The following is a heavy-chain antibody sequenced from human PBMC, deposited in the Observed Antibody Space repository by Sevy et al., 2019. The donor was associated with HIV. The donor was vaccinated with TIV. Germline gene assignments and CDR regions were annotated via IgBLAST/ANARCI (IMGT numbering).Heavy chain of an antibody. CDR2: IKSKIDGGTM. J-gene: IGHJ3*02. V-gene: IGHV3-15*01. CDR1: GFTFNNAW. D-gene: IGHD2-21*01. CDR3: TTGRSCGCDCHGFDM. Sequence: GGSLRLSCAASGFTFNNAWMSWVRQAPGKGLEWVGRIKSKIDGGTMDYAAPVKGRITISRDDAENTMYMQMNSVETEDATGYYCTTGRSCGCDCHGFDMWGQGTMVTVSS.